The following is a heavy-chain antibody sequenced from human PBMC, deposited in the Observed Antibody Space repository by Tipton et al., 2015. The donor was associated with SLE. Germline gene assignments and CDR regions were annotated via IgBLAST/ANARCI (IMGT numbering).Heavy chain of an antibody. CDR3: AGGGFDYPNGFDP. Sequence: TLSLTCTVSGGSITSYYWTWIRQPPGKRLEWIGFVYHGGGSNYNPSLESRVTMSVDTSKNQLSLKLTSVTAADTAIYYCAGGGFDYPNGFDPWGQGALVTVSS. J-gene: IGHJ5*02. V-gene: IGHV4-59*01. CDR1: GGSITSYY. D-gene: IGHD3-9*01. CDR2: VYHGGGS.